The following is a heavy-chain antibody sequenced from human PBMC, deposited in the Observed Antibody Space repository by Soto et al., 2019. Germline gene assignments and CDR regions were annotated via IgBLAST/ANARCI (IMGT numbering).Heavy chain of an antibody. CDR2: ISYDGSNQ. CDR1: GFTFNIYG. CDR3: AKDQASGQGSFDS. J-gene: IGHJ4*02. Sequence: GGSLRLSCAASGFTFNIYGMHWVRQAPDKGLEWVALISYDGSNQYYADSVKGRFTISRDNSKNTLFLQMNSLRADDTAVYYCAKDQASGQGSFDSWGQGTMVTVYS. V-gene: IGHV3-30*18.